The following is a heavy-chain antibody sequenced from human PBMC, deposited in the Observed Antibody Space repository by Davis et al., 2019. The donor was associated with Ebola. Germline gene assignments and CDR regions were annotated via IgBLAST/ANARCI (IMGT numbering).Heavy chain of an antibody. V-gene: IGHV1-24*01. Sequence: ASVKVSCKVYGHTLIKLSMHWVRQAPGKGLEWTGGFDIEENETFYAQKFQGRVTLTEDTSTDTTYMELSSLTSEDTAVYYCATGEFRARFDYWGQGTLVTVSS. J-gene: IGHJ4*02. CDR2: FDIEENET. CDR1: GHTLIKLS. CDR3: ATGEFRARFDY.